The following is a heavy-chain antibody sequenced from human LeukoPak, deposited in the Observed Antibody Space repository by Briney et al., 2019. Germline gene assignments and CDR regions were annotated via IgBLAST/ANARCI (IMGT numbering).Heavy chain of an antibody. V-gene: IGHV1-2*02. Sequence: ASVKVSCKASGYTFTSYDINWVRQATGQGLEWMGWINPNSGGTNYAQKFQGRVTMTRDTSISTAYMELSRLRSDDTAVYYCARVEDSSGYYSSAGAFDIWGQGTMVTVSS. CDR1: GYTFTSYD. J-gene: IGHJ3*02. D-gene: IGHD3-22*01. CDR2: INPNSGGT. CDR3: ARVEDSSGYYSSAGAFDI.